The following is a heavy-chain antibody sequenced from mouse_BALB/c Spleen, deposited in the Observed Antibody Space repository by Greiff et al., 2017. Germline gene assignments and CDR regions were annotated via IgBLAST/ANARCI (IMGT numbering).Heavy chain of an antibody. CDR2: IDPANGNT. CDR3: VRDYGSSYGY. V-gene: IGHV14-3*02. D-gene: IGHD1-1*01. Sequence: VQLQQSGAELVKPGASVKLSCTASGFNIKDTYMHWVKQRPEQGLEWIGRIDPANGNTKYDPKFQGKATITADTSSNTAYLQLSSLTSEDTAVYYCVRDYGSSYGYWGQGTTLTVSS. J-gene: IGHJ2*01. CDR1: GFNIKDTY.